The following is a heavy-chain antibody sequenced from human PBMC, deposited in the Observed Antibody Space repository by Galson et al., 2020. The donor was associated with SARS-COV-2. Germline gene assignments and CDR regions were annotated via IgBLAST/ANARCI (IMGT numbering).Heavy chain of an antibody. CDR1: GGSISSYY. J-gene: IGHJ6*02. CDR2: IYYSGST. CDR3: ARGDDYYDFWSGDSDGMDV. D-gene: IGHD3-3*01. V-gene: IGHV4-59*01. Sequence: SETLSLTCTVSGGSISSYYWSWIRQPPGKGLEWIGYIYYSGSTNYNPSLKSRVTISVDTSKNQFSLKLSSVTAADTAVYYCARGDDYYDFWSGDSDGMDVWGQGTTGTVSS.